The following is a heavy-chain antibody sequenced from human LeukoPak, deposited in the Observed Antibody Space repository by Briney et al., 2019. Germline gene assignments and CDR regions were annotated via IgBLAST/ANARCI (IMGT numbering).Heavy chain of an antibody. CDR1: GFTVSSNY. Sequence: GRSLRLSCAASGFTVSSNYMSWVRQAAGKGLEWVSVIYSGGSTYYADSVKGRFTISRDNSKNTLYLQMNSLRAEDTAVYYCARSPYSSGWHDYWGQGTLVTVSS. CDR3: ARSPYSSGWHDY. V-gene: IGHV3-53*01. CDR2: IYSGGST. J-gene: IGHJ4*02. D-gene: IGHD6-19*01.